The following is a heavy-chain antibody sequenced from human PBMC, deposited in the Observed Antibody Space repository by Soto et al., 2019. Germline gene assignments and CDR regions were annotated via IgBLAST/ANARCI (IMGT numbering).Heavy chain of an antibody. V-gene: IGHV4-30-4*01. D-gene: IGHD4-17*01. CDR3: AREIIPLTTDWYFDL. CDR1: GGSISGGGYY. CDR2: IYDSGST. J-gene: IGHJ2*01. Sequence: QVQLQESGPGLVNPSETLSLTCTVSGGSISGGGYYWSWIRQPPGKGLEWIGYIYDSGSTYYNPSLKSRISISVDTSKTQFSLRLSSVTAADTAVYYCAREIIPLTTDWYFDLWGRGTLVTVSS.